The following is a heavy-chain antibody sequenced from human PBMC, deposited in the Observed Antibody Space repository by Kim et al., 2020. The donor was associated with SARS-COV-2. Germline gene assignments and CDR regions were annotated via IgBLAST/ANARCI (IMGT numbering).Heavy chain of an antibody. CDR1: GGSISSYY. CDR2: IYYSGST. J-gene: IGHJ5*02. V-gene: IGHV4-59*01. D-gene: IGHD3-10*01. CDR3: ARASPVLWFGELRNWFDP. Sequence: SETLSLTCTVSGGSISSYYWSWIRQPPGKGLEWIGYIYYSGSTNYNPSLKSRVTISVDTYKNQFSLKLSSVTAAETAVYYCARASPVLWFGELRNWFDPWGQGTLVTVSS.